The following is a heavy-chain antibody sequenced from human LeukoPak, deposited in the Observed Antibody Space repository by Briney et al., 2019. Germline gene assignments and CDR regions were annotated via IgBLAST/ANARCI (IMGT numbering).Heavy chain of an antibody. Sequence: PSETLSLTCAVYGGSFSGYYWSWIRQPPGKGLEWIGEINHSGSTNYNPSLKSRVTISVDTSKNQFSLKLSSVTAADTAVYYCARGWRYSSSWYRNFDYWGQGTLVTVSS. V-gene: IGHV4-34*01. CDR3: ARGWRYSSSWYRNFDY. CDR1: GGSFSGYY. D-gene: IGHD6-13*01. CDR2: INHSGST. J-gene: IGHJ4*02.